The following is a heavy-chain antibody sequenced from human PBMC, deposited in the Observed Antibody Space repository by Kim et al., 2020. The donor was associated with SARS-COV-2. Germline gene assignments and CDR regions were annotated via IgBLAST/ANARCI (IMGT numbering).Heavy chain of an antibody. CDR3: AKCSWDSSNSTMY. CDR1: GFPLRNYA. Sequence: GGSLRLSCVGSGFPLRNYAMSWARQAPGKGLEWVSAIGPGDTSQYYAGSVKGRFTMSRDDSNNAVYLQMNSLRAEDTAIYYCAKCSWDSSNSTMYWGQGTLGTVSS. CDR2: IGPGDTSQ. J-gene: IGHJ4*02. D-gene: IGHD3-22*01. V-gene: IGHV3-23*01.